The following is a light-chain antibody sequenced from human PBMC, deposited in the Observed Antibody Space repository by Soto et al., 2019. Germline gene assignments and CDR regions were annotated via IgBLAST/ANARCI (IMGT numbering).Light chain of an antibody. J-gene: IGKJ2*01. Sequence: EIVMTQSPATLSVSPGERATLSCRASQSVSSNLAWYQQKPGQAPRLLIYGASTRATGIPARFSGSGSGTEFTLTISSLQPEDFATYYCLQDYDYPYTFGQGTKLEIK. CDR3: LQDYDYPYT. CDR1: QSVSSN. V-gene: IGKV3-15*01. CDR2: GAS.